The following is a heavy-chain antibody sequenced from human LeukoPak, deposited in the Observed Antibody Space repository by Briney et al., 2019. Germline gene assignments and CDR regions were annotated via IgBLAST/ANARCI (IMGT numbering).Heavy chain of an antibody. CDR2: ISTYNGDT. J-gene: IGHJ4*02. Sequence: GASVKVSCKASGYAFIRYPIIWVRQAPGQGLEWMGWISTYNGDTTYAQKFQDRVSMTTDTSTGTASMELRSLRSDDTAVYYCARERDTVLAPYSDYWGQGTLVTVSP. V-gene: IGHV1-18*01. CDR1: GYAFIRYP. CDR3: ARERDTVLAPYSDY. D-gene: IGHD2-21*01.